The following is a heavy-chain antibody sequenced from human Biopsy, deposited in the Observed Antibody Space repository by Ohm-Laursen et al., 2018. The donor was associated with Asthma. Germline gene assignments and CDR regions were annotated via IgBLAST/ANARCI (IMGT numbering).Heavy chain of an antibody. CDR1: GYNFISFA. CDR2: GNTGNGDT. CDR3: ARTYYDFLTGQVKDVFGV. Sequence: ATVKISCKASGYNFISFAIHWVRRAPGQRLEWMGWGNTGNGDTKYSQKFQGRVTITRDTSASTAYMELRSLRSEDTATYYYARTYYDFLTGQVKDVFGVWGQGTMVTVSS. J-gene: IGHJ3*01. D-gene: IGHD3-9*01. V-gene: IGHV1-3*04.